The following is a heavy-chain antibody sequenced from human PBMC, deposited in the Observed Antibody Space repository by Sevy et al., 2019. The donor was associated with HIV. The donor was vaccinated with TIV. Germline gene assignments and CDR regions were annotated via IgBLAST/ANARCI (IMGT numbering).Heavy chain of an antibody. CDR2: IYYSGST. CDR3: ARPTREITFGGVIVEYFDY. Sequence: SETLSLTCTVSDGSISSSSYYWGWIRQPPGKGLEWIGSIYYSGSTYYNPSLKSRVTISVDTSKNQFSLKLSSVTAADTAVYYCARPTREITFGGVIVEYFDYWGQGTLVTVSS. V-gene: IGHV4-39*01. CDR1: DGSISSSSYY. D-gene: IGHD3-16*02. J-gene: IGHJ4*02.